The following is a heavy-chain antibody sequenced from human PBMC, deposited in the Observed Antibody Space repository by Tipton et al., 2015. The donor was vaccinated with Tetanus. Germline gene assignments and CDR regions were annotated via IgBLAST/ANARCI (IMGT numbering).Heavy chain of an antibody. V-gene: IGHV3-9*01. Sequence: RSLRLSCVGSGLTFNDFAIHWVRQVSGKGLEWVSAVSGAGGSKVYADSVKGRFTISRDNANNSLYLQMSSLRPEDTVLYYGARAVRGLDFFDVWGQGTVVTVSS. J-gene: IGHJ3*01. CDR3: ARAVRGLDFFDV. CDR2: VSGAGGSK. CDR1: GLTFNDFA. D-gene: IGHD3-10*01.